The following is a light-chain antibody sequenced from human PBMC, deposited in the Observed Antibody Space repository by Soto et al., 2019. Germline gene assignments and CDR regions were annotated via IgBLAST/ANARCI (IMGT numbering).Light chain of an antibody. CDR3: CSYASTGTYV. CDR1: SSYVGNYNL. Sequence: QSALTQPASVSGSPGQSIAISRTGTSSYVGNYNLVSWYQQHSGKAPKLMIYEGTKRPSGVSDRFSGSKSGNTASLTISGLQAEYEADYYCCSYASTGTYVFGTGTKVTVL. CDR2: EGT. V-gene: IGLV2-23*01. J-gene: IGLJ1*01.